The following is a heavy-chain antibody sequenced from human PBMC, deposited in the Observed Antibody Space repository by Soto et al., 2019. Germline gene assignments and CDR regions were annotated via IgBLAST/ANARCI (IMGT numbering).Heavy chain of an antibody. CDR3: AREVIVGTLDY. J-gene: IGHJ4*02. D-gene: IGHD1-26*01. V-gene: IGHV3-53*01. CDR1: GFTVSSNY. Sequence: EVQLVESGGGLIQPGGSLRLSCAASGFTVSSNYMSWVRQAPGKGLEWVSVIYSGGSKYYADSMKGRFTISSDNSKNTLYLQMNSLRDEDTAVYYCAREVIVGTLDYWGQGTLVTVS. CDR2: IYSGGSK.